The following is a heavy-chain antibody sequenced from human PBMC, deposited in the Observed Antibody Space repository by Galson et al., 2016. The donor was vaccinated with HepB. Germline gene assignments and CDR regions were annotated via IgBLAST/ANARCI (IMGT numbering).Heavy chain of an antibody. J-gene: IGHJ4*02. CDR3: ASQWVAVDY. D-gene: IGHD2-15*01. Sequence: DSVKGRFTISRDNAKNSLYLQMNSLRDEDTAVYYCASQWVAVDYWGPGTLVTVSS. V-gene: IGHV3-48*02.